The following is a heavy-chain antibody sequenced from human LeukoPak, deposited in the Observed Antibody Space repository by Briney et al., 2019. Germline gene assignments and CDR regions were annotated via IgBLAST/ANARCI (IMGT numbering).Heavy chain of an antibody. CDR1: GGSISSSSYY. J-gene: IGHJ4*02. Sequence: SETLSLTCTVSGGSISSSSYYWSWIRRPPGKGLEWIGEINHSGSTNYNPSLKSRVTISVDTSKNQFSLKLSSVTAADTAVYYCARTHLTIFGVVIPYYFDYWGQGTLVTVSS. CDR3: ARTHLTIFGVVIPYYFDY. D-gene: IGHD3-3*01. V-gene: IGHV4-39*07. CDR2: INHSGST.